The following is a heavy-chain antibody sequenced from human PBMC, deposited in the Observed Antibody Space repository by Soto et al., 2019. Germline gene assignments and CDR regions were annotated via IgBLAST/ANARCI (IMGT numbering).Heavy chain of an antibody. CDR2: VCPGGRT. CDR1: GGSFNNYC. D-gene: IGHD3-10*01. V-gene: IGHV4-34*02. Sequence: QVRLQQWGAGLVRPSETLSLTCAVYGGSFNNYCWSWIRQPPGKGLEWIGEVCPGGRTNYSPTLKREVRIAVEGSNNQFSLRLTSVTFADTAVYYCARGDYGQYAAYYWFDPWGQGNLVIVAS. J-gene: IGHJ5*02. CDR3: ARGDYGQYAAYYWFDP.